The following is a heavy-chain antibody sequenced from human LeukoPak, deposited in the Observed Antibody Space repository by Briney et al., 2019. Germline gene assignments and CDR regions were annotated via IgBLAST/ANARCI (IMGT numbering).Heavy chain of an antibody. CDR2: IYYSGST. D-gene: IGHD2-2*01. Sequence: SETLSLTCTVSGGSISSSSYYWGWIRQPPGKGLEWIGSIYYSGSTYYNPSLKSRVTISVDTSKNQFSLKLSSVTAADTAVYYCARYLGYCSSTSCYWNWFDPWGQGTLVTVSS. CDR3: ARYLGYCSSTSCYWNWFDP. J-gene: IGHJ5*02. V-gene: IGHV4-39*01. CDR1: GGSISSSSYY.